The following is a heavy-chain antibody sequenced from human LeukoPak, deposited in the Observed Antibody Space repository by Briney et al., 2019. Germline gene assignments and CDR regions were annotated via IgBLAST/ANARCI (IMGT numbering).Heavy chain of an antibody. CDR3: ARMGYYYDSSGWEAY. CDR1: GFTFSSYW. D-gene: IGHD3-22*01. V-gene: IGHV3-7*01. J-gene: IGHJ4*02. CDR2: IKQDGSEK. Sequence: PGGSLRLSCAASGFTFSSYWMSWVRQAPGKGLEWVANIKQDGSEKYYVDSVKGRFTISRDSAKNSLYLQMNSLRAEDTAVYYCARMGYYYDSSGWEAYWGQGTLVTVSS.